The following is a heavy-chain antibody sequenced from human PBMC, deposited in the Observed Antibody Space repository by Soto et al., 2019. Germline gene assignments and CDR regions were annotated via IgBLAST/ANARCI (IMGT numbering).Heavy chain of an antibody. CDR1: GGNFNTYP. CDR2: IIPIFGTP. D-gene: IGHD3-16*01. Sequence: QVQLEQSGAEVKRPGSSVKVSCKTSGGNFNTYPISWVRQAPGHRLEWMGKIIPIFGTPDYAQKFQGRVTSNADEATTTVYMELRSMQSDDSAVYYCARDSRLWGSTGWKREKLFEIWGQGTMVTVSS. CDR3: ARDSRLWGSTGWKREKLFEI. V-gene: IGHV1-69*18. J-gene: IGHJ3*02.